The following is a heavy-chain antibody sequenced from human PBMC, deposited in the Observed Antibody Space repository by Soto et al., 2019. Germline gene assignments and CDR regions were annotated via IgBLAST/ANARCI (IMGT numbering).Heavy chain of an antibody. CDR2: ISGSGGST. J-gene: IGHJ3*02. V-gene: IGHV3-23*01. CDR1: GFTFSSYA. Sequence: EVQLLESGGGLVQPGGSLRLSCAASGFTFSSYAMSWVRQAPGKGLEWVSAISGSGGSTYYADSVKGRFTISRDNSKNTLYLQMNSLRTEDTAVYYCAKGQSGPPNAFDIWGQGTMVTVSS. CDR3: AKGQSGPPNAFDI.